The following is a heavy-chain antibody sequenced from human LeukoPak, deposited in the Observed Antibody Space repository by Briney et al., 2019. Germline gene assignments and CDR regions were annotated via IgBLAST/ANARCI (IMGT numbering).Heavy chain of an antibody. CDR3: ARHGGSYFLY. D-gene: IGHD3-16*01. V-gene: IGHV4-59*08. Sequence: SETLSLTCTVSGGSISPYYWSWIRQPPGKGLEWLAYIYCSGTTKYNPSLKRRVTISVDTSKNQFFLKLDSVTAADTAMYYCARHGGSYFLYWGQGTLVTVSS. CDR2: IYCSGTT. CDR1: GGSISPYY. J-gene: IGHJ4*02.